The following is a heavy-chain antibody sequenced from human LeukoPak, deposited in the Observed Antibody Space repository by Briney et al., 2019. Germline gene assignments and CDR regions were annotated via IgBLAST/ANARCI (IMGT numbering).Heavy chain of an antibody. CDR2: IIPIFGTA. Sequence: GASVKVSCAASGGTFSSYAISWVRQAPGQGLEWMGGIIPIFGTANYAQKFQGRVTITTDESTSTAYMGLSSLRSEDTAVYYCARDQSRSSGWCFDYWGQGTLVTVSS. CDR1: GGTFSSYA. D-gene: IGHD6-19*01. J-gene: IGHJ4*02. CDR3: ARDQSRSSGWCFDY. V-gene: IGHV1-69*05.